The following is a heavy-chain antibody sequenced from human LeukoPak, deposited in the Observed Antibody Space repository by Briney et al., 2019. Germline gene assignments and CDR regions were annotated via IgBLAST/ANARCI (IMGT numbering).Heavy chain of an antibody. V-gene: IGHV4-4*07. CDR3: ARDNLGYMDV. CDR2: IYTSGST. Sequence: PSETLSLTCAVYGGSFSGYYWSWIRQPAGKGLEWIGRIYTSGSTNYNPSLKSRVTMSVDTSKNQFSLKLSSVTAADTAVYYCARDNLGYMDVWGKGTTVTISS. J-gene: IGHJ6*03. CDR1: GGSFSGYY.